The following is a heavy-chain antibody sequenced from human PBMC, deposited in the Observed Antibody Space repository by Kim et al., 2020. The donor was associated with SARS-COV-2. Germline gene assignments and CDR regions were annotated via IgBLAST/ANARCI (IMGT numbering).Heavy chain of an antibody. CDR1: GGTFSSYA. V-gene: IGHV1-69*13. CDR2: IIPIFGTA. Sequence: SVKVSCKASGGTFSSYAISWVRQAPGQGLEWMGGIIPIFGTANYAQKFQGRVTITADESTSTAYMELSSLRSEDTAVYYCARGREITIFGFFDPWGQGTLVTVSS. J-gene: IGHJ5*02. CDR3: ARGREITIFGFFDP. D-gene: IGHD3-3*01.